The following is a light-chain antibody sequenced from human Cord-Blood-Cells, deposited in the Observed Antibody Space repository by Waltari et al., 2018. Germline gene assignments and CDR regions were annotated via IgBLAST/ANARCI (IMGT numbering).Light chain of an antibody. CDR2: EGS. CDR3: CSYAGSSCWV. J-gene: IGLJ3*02. CDR1: SSDVGSYNL. V-gene: IGLV2-23*01. Sequence: QSALTQPAFVSGSPGQSITISCTGTSSDVGSYNLVSWYQQHPGKAPKLMIYEGSKRHSGVSNRCSGSKSGNTASLTISGLQAEDEADYYCCSYAGSSCWVFGGGTKLTVL.